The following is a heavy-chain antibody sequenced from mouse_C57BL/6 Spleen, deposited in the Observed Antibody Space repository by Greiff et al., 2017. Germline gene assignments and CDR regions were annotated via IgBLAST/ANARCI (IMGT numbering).Heavy chain of an antibody. V-gene: IGHV1-42*01. CDR1: GYSFTGYY. Sequence: LVESGPELVKPGASVKISCKASGYSFTGYYMNWVKQSPEKSLEWIGEINPSTGGTTYNQKFKAKATLTVDKSSSTAYMQLKSLTSEDSAVYYCARKDYYGSRGAMDYWGQGTSVTVSS. J-gene: IGHJ4*01. CDR2: INPSTGGT. D-gene: IGHD1-1*01. CDR3: ARKDYYGSRGAMDY.